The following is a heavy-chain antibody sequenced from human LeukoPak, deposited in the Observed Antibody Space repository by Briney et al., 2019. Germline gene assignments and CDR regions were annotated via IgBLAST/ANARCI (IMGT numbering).Heavy chain of an antibody. CDR1: GYTFASYC. D-gene: IGHD3-22*01. J-gene: IGHJ6*03. V-gene: IGHV1-46*01. CDR3: ARGSGTYYYDSSGYYEFYYYYYMDV. CDR2: INPSSGGT. Sequence: ASVKVSCKASGYTFASYCMHWVRQAPGQGLEWMGIINPSSGGTSHAQKFQGRVTMTWDTPTSTVYMELSSLRSEDTAVYYCARGSGTYYYDSSGYYEFYYYYYMDVWGKGTTVTVSS.